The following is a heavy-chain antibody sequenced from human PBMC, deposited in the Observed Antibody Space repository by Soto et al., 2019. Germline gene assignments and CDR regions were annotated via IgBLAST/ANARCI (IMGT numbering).Heavy chain of an antibody. J-gene: IGHJ4*02. Sequence: QVQLVQSGAELKKPGASVKVSCTASGYLFTAYYMHWGRQAQGQGLELMGLMNASVGFAYPAQKFESRITMTRDTATTEVYMELSSLRPDDTAVYYCSKDRTVLGETTRGFDFWGQGTLVTVSS. V-gene: IGHV1-46*01. CDR3: SKDRTVLGETTRGFDF. CDR2: MNASVGFA. D-gene: IGHD2-2*01. CDR1: GYLFTAYY.